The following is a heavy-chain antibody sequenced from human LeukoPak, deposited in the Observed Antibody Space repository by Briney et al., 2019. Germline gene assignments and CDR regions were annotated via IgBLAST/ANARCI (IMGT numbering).Heavy chain of an antibody. CDR1: KHIFTNKW. D-gene: IGHD1-1*01. Sequence: GESLKSSCKGSKHIFTNKWIGWVRQMPGKGLQWIGIIYPDDSDVKYSPSFQCQVTFPFDTSINTAFPMLNSLTGTDTTISYFSRGVYPDNPRAFDLWAPGTMVTVSS. CDR2: IYPDDSDV. V-gene: IGHV5-51*01. J-gene: IGHJ3*01. CDR3: SRGVYPDNPRAFDL.